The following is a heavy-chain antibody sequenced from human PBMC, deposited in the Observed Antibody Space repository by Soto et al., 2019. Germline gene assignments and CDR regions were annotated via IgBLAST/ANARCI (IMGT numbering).Heavy chain of an antibody. CDR3: AKADGIAAAGG. Sequence: QVQLVESGGGVVQPGRSLRLSCAASGFTFSSYGMHWVRQAPGKGLEWVAVISYDGSNKYYADSVKGRFTISRDNSKNTLYLQMNSLRAEDTAVYYCAKADGIAAAGGWGQGTLVTVSS. D-gene: IGHD6-13*01. V-gene: IGHV3-30*18. CDR2: ISYDGSNK. J-gene: IGHJ4*02. CDR1: GFTFSSYG.